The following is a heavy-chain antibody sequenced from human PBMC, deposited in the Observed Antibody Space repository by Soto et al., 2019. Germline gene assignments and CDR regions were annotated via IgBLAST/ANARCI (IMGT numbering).Heavy chain of an antibody. J-gene: IGHJ5*02. Sequence: SETLSLTCAVSGGSFSGYYWTWIRQAPGKGLEWIGGVNHRGSTYNPSLESRVSMSVDTSKNQFSLKLRSVTAADTAIYYCARDGFCADSDCRIGNWFDPWGQGTLVTVSS. CDR1: GGSFSGYY. CDR3: ARDGFCADSDCRIGNWFDP. D-gene: IGHD2-2*03. CDR2: VNHRGST. V-gene: IGHV4-34*01.